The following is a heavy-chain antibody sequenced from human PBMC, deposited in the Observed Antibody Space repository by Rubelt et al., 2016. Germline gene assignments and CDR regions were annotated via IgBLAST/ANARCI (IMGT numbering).Heavy chain of an antibody. Sequence: EVQLVESGGGVVQPGRSLRLSCAVSGFTFSSYDMHWVRQAPGKGLVWVSRINSDGSSTTYADSVKGRFTISRDDAQNSLSLQMNSLRAGDTAVYYCARVRGGSWESSYLDYWGRGTLVTVSS. CDR1: GFTFSSYD. CDR2: INSDGSST. CDR3: ARVRGGSWESSYLDY. D-gene: IGHD6-13*01. J-gene: IGHJ4*02. V-gene: IGHV3-74*02.